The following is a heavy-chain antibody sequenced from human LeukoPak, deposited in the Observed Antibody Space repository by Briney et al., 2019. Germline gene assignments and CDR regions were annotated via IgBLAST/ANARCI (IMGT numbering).Heavy chain of an antibody. V-gene: IGHV1-18*01. Sequence: ASVKVSCKASGYTFTSYGISWVRQAPGQGLEWMGWISAYNGNTNYAQKLQGRVTMTTDTSTSTAYMELRSLRSDDTAVYYCARALGYSGYDFNYYYMDAWGKGTTVTVSS. J-gene: IGHJ6*03. CDR3: ARALGYSGYDFNYYYMDA. CDR1: GYTFTSYG. D-gene: IGHD5-12*01. CDR2: ISAYNGNT.